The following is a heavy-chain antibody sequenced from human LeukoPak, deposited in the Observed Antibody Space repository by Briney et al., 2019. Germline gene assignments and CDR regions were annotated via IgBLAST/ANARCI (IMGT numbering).Heavy chain of an antibody. CDR1: GGSISSGDYY. V-gene: IGHV4-30-4*08. Sequence: PSQTLSLTCTVSGGSISSGDYYWSWIRQPPGKGLEWIGYIYYSGSTYYNPSLKSRVTISVDTSKNQFSLKLSSVTAADAAVYYCACYYDSSGYYSHFDYWGQGTLVTVSS. D-gene: IGHD3-22*01. CDR2: IYYSGST. J-gene: IGHJ4*02. CDR3: ACYYDSSGYYSHFDY.